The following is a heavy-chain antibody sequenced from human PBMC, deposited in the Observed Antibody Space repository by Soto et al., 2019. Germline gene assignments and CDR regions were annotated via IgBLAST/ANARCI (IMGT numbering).Heavy chain of an antibody. D-gene: IGHD2-2*01. V-gene: IGHV4-31*03. CDR1: GGSISSGGYY. CDR2: IYYSGST. Sequence: SETLSLTCTVSGGSISSGGYYWTWIRQHPGKGLEWIGYIYYSGSTSYNPSLESRVAISVDTSKNQFSLKLSSVTAADTAVYYCARDHKYFHYYDYWGQGIMVTVS. J-gene: IGHJ4*02. CDR3: ARDHKYFHYYDY.